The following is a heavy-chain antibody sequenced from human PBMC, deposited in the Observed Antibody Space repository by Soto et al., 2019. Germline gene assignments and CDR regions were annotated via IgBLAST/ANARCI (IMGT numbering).Heavy chain of an antibody. V-gene: IGHV3-48*03. CDR1: GFTFSSYE. D-gene: IGHD3-16*01. Sequence: GGSLRLSCAASGFTFSSYEMNWVRQAPGKGLEWVSYISSSGNTIYYADSVKGRFTISRDNAKNSLYLQMNSLRAEDTAVYYCATYRWGSSIDYWGQGTLVTAPQ. J-gene: IGHJ4*02. CDR2: ISSSGNTI. CDR3: ATYRWGSSIDY.